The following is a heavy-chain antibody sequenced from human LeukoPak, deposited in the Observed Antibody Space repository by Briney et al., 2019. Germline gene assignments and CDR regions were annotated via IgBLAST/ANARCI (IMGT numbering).Heavy chain of an antibody. V-gene: IGHV1-18*01. CDR3: GRVDSSGLLGY. J-gene: IGHJ4*02. CDR2: ISAYYANT. D-gene: IGHD3-22*01. CDR1: GYTFTSYD. Sequence: GASVKVSCKASGYTFTSYDISWVRQAPGQGLEWMGWISAYYANTNYAQKLQGRVTMTTDTSTSTAYMELRSLRPDDTAVYYCGRVDSSGLLGYWGQGTLVTVSS.